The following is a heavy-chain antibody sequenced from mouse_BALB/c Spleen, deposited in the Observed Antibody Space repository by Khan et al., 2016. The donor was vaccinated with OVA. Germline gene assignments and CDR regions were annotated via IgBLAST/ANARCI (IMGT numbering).Heavy chain of an antibody. CDR3: VRGRSY. J-gene: IGHJ3*01. Sequence: VQLKESGPGLVKPSQSLSLTCTVTGYSITSDYAWNWIRQFPGNRLEWMGYINYSGSTSNKPSLKSRMSISRDTSKNQIFLQLNAVTTEDTTTXYCVRGRSYWGQGTLVTVSA. CDR2: INYSGST. V-gene: IGHV3-2*02. CDR1: GYSITSDYA.